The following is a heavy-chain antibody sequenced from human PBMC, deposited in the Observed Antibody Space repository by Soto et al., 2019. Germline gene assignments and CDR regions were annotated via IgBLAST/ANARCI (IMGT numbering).Heavy chain of an antibody. CDR1: GYTFTGYY. Sequence: QVQLVQSGAEVKKPGASVKVSCKASGYTFTGYYMHWVRQAPGQGLEWMGWINPNSGGTNYAQKFQGWVSMTTDTSISTAYMELSRLISDDTAVYYCARGAGDYYDGSCCYVDSNVDIWGQGTMVTDSS. D-gene: IGHD3-22*01. CDR2: INPNSGGT. J-gene: IGHJ3*02. V-gene: IGHV1-2*04. CDR3: ARGAGDYYDGSCCYVDSNVDI.